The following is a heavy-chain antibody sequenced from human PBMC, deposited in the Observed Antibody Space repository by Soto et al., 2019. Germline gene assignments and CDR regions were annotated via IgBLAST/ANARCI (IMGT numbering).Heavy chain of an antibody. V-gene: IGHV3-21*01. Sequence: EVQLVESGGGLVKPGGSLRLSCAASGFTFSSYSMNWVRQAPGKGLEWVSSISSSSSYIYYADSVKGRFTISRDNAKNSLYLQMNSLRAEDTAVYYCARTVAAPIYYYYGMDVWGQGTTVTVSS. CDR2: ISSSSSYI. D-gene: IGHD2-15*01. J-gene: IGHJ6*02. CDR1: GFTFSSYS. CDR3: ARTVAAPIYYYYGMDV.